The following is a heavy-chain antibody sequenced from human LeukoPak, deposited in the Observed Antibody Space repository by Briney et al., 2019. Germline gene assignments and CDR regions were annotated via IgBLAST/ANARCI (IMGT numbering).Heavy chain of an antibody. V-gene: IGHV4-59*01. CDR2: IYYSGST. CDR1: GGSISSYY. CDR3: ARAGSGALFDS. Sequence: PSETLSLTCTVSGGSISSYYWSWIRQPPGKGLEGIGYIYYSGSTNYNPSLKSRVTISVDTSKNQFSLKLSSVTAEHTVVYQCARAGSGALFDSWGEGTMGTVSS. D-gene: IGHD2-15*01. J-gene: IGHJ3*02.